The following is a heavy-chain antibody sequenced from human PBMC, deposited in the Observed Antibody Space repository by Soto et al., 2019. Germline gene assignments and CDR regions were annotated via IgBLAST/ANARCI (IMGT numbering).Heavy chain of an antibody. D-gene: IGHD6-13*01. CDR2: IKSKTDGGTT. J-gene: IGHJ6*02. Sequence: GGSLRLSCAASGFTFSNAWMNWVRQAPGKGLEWVGRIKSKTDGGTTDYAAPVKGRFTISRDDSKNTLYLQMNSLKTEDTAVYYCTTDPLTSSSWYQDPYYYYGMDVWGQGTTVTVSS. CDR1: GFTFSNAW. CDR3: TTDPLTSSSWYQDPYYYYGMDV. V-gene: IGHV3-15*07.